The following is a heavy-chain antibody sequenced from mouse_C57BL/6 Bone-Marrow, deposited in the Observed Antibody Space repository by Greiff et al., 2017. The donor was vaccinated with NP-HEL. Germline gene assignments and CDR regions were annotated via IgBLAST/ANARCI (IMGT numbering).Heavy chain of an antibody. J-gene: IGHJ1*03. CDR2: IDPSDSYT. CDR1: GYTFTSYW. Sequence: VQLQQSGAELVRPGTSVKLSCKASGYTFTSYWMHWVKQRPGQGLEWIGVIDPSDSYTNYNQKFKGKATLTVDTSSSTAYMQLSSLTSEDSAVYYCARRELGRRYFDVWGTGTTVTVSS. D-gene: IGHD4-1*01. V-gene: IGHV1-59*01. CDR3: ARRELGRRYFDV.